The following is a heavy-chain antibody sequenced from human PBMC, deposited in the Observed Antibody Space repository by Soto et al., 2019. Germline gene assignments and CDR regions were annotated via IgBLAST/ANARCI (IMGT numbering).Heavy chain of an antibody. J-gene: IGHJ4*02. D-gene: IGHD3-3*01. CDR2: ISYDGSNK. CDR1: GFTFSSYG. Sequence: QVQLVESGGCVVQPGRSLRLSCAASGFTFSSYGMHWVRQAPGKGLEWVAVISYDGSNKYYADSVKGRFTISRDNSKNTLYLQMNSLRAEDTAVYYCAKPILGWSGYSHFDYWGQGTLVTVSS. CDR3: AKPILGWSGYSHFDY. V-gene: IGHV3-30*18.